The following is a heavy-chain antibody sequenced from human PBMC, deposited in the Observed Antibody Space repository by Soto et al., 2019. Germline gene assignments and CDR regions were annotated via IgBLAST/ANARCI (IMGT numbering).Heavy chain of an antibody. CDR3: ARDIVNDFWSGGAFDI. D-gene: IGHD3-3*01. CDR1: GGSISSGDYY. CDR2: IYYSGST. Sequence: SETLSLTCTVSGGSISSGDYYWSWIRQPPGKGLEWIGYIYYSGSTYYNPSLKSRVTISVDTSKNQFSLKLSSVTAADTAVYYCARDIVNDFWSGGAFDIWGQGTMVTVSS. V-gene: IGHV4-30-4*01. J-gene: IGHJ3*02.